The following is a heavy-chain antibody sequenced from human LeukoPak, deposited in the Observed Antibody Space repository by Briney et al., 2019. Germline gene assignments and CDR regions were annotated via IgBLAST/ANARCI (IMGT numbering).Heavy chain of an antibody. CDR2: IHHSGSS. V-gene: IGHV4-4*02. CDR3: VRHGGWYFGY. D-gene: IGHD6-19*01. Sequence: IPSETLSLTCAVSGDSVSGSFWWSWVRQPPHKGLEWIGEIHHSGSSNYNPSLESRVIISLDGSKNLLSLELSSVTAADTAVYYCVRHGGWYFGYWGQGTLVTVSS. CDR1: GDSVSGSFW. J-gene: IGHJ4*02.